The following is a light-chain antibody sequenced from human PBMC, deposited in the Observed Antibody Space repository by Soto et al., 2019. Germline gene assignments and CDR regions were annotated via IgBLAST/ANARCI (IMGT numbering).Light chain of an antibody. CDR1: SSDVGGYNY. J-gene: IGLJ2*01. V-gene: IGLV2-8*01. CDR2: DVN. Sequence: QSALTQPHSASGSPGQSVTISCTGTSSDVGGYNYVSWYREHPGKAPQLIIYDVNKRPSGVPDRFSVSKSGNTASLTVSGLQAKDEADYFCNSYGGTNNYVVFGGGTKLTVL. CDR3: NSYGGTNNYVV.